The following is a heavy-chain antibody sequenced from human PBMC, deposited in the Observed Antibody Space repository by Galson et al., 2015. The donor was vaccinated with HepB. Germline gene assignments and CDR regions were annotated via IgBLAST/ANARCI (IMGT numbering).Heavy chain of an antibody. CDR3: ARDQAPVTSLYNCFDP. Sequence: QVQLQESGPGLVKPSETLSLTCTVSGGSISSYYWSWIRQPPGKGLEWIGYIYYSGSTNYNPSLKSRVTISVDTSRNQFLLRLSSVTAADTAVYFCARDQAPVTSLYNCFDPWGQGTLVTVSS. CDR2: IYYSGST. D-gene: IGHD1/OR15-1a*01. V-gene: IGHV4-59*12. J-gene: IGHJ5*02. CDR1: GGSISSYY.